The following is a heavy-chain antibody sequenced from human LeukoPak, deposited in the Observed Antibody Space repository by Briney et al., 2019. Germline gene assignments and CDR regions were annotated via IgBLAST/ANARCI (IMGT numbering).Heavy chain of an antibody. V-gene: IGHV3-30-3*01. J-gene: IGHJ4*02. CDR1: GFTFSSYA. D-gene: IGHD3-16*02. CDR3: ARGAGSFRPY. Sequence: GGSLRLSYAASGFTFSSYAMHWVRQAPGKGLEWVAVISYDGSNKYYADSVKGRFTFSRDNSKNSLSLQMNSLRAEDTAVYYCARGAGSFRPYWGQGTLVTVSS. CDR2: ISYDGSNK.